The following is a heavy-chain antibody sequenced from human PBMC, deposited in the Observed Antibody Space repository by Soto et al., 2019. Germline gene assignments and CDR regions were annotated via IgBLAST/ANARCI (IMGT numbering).Heavy chain of an antibody. D-gene: IGHD3-9*01. Sequence: QVQLVQSGAEVKKPGSSVRVSCKVSGGSFRNYGFTWVRQSPGQGLEWMGGIMPVFGTAVYAQKFQGRVTISADELTTTAGLVLISLSSDYTAVYFCAPARDYDLVTAREYALDVWGQGTTVTV. CDR1: GGSFRNYG. CDR2: IMPVFGTA. J-gene: IGHJ6*02. V-gene: IGHV1-69*01. CDR3: APARDYDLVTAREYALDV.